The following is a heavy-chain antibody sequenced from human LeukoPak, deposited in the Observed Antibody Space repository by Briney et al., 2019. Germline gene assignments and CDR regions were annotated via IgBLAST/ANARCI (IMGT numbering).Heavy chain of an antibody. V-gene: IGHV3-23*01. D-gene: IGHD3-3*01. J-gene: IGHJ4*02. CDR3: AKDGDFWSGYVSVDY. CDR2: ISGSGGST. Sequence: PGGSLRLSCAASGFTFSSYAMSWVRQAPGKGLEWVSAISGSGGSTYYADSVKGRFTISRDDSKNTLYLQMNSLRAEDTAVYYCAKDGDFWSGYVSVDYWVQGTLVTVSS. CDR1: GFTFSSYA.